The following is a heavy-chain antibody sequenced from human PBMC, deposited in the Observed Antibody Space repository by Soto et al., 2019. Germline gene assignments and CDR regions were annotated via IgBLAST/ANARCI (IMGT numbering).Heavy chain of an antibody. Sequence: EVQWVESGGGLVQPGGSLRLSCAASGFTFSLYSMSWVRQAPGKGLEWVSYISRSSTGIHYADSVKGRFTISRDDATNSINLKTNSLSDGVTAMYYCGRAVTWGLDVWGQGTTVSISS. J-gene: IGHJ6*02. CDR2: ISRSSTGI. D-gene: IGHD3-10*01. CDR1: GFTFSLYS. CDR3: GRAVTWGLDV. V-gene: IGHV3-48*02.